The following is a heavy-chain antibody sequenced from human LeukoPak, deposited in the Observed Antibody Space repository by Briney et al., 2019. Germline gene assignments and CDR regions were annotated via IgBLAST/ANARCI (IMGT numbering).Heavy chain of an antibody. V-gene: IGHV3-53*01. J-gene: IGHJ4*02. CDR1: GFTVSINY. CDR2: IYGGSST. CDR3: ARMGSTVGPL. Sequence: GGSLRLFCAASGFTVSINYMRWVRQSTGKALEWVSVIYGGSSTYYADSVKGRFTISRDNSKNTLYLQMNSLRAEDTAVYYCARMGSTVGPLWGQGTLVTVSS. D-gene: IGHD4-23*01.